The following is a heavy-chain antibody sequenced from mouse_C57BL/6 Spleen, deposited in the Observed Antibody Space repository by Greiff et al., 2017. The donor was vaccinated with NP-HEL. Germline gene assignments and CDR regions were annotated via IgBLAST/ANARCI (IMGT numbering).Heavy chain of an antibody. Sequence: VQLQQSGPGLVQPSQSLSISCTVSGFSLTSYGVHWVRQSPGKGLEWLGVIRSGGSTDYNAAFMSRLSISKDNSKSKVFFKMNGLRADDTAIYYSATPTYFCYAMEYWGQEASVTVSS. V-gene: IGHV2-2*01. CDR1: GFSLTSYG. D-gene: IGHD5-5*01. CDR2: IRSGGST. CDR3: ATPTYFCYAMEY. J-gene: IGHJ4*01.